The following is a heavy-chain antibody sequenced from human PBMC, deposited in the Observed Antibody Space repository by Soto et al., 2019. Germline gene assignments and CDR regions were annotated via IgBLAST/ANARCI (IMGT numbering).Heavy chain of an antibody. CDR2: ISYDGSNK. V-gene: IGHV3-30*18. J-gene: IGHJ6*02. Sequence: LRLSCAASGFIFSSYGMHWVRQAPGKGLEWVAVISYDGSNKYYADFVKGRFTISRDNSKNTLYLQMNILRAEDTAVYYCAKDFWSGYSGYYGMDVWGQGTTVTVSS. CDR3: AKDFWSGYSGYYGMDV. CDR1: GFIFSSYG. D-gene: IGHD3-3*01.